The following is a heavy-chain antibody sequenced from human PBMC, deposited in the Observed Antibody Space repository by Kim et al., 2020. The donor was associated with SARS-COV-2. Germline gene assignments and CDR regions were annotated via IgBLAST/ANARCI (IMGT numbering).Heavy chain of an antibody. Sequence: GGSLRLSCTASGFTFGDFAMGWSRQAPGKGLEWVGFIRSKAQGGAIEYDASVRGRFTISRDDSKSIAYLQMNSLKTEDTAVYYCTRDQSWGDYGSGSSWG. V-gene: IGHV3-49*03. CDR2: IRSKAQGGAI. D-gene: IGHD3-10*01. CDR1: GFTFGDFA. J-gene: IGHJ5*01. CDR3: TRDQSWGDYGSGSS.